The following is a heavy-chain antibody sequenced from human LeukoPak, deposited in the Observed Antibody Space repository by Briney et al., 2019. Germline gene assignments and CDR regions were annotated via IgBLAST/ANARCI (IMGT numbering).Heavy chain of an antibody. V-gene: IGHV3-11*03. D-gene: IGHD2-8*01. CDR2: ISSSSSYT. Sequence: GWSLRLSCAASGFTFSDYYMSWIRRAPGKGLEWVSYISSSSSYTNYADSVKGRFTISRDNAKNSLYLQMNSLRAEDTAVYYCARPNTRGANDYFHQWGQGTLVTVSS. CDR3: ARPNTRGANDYFHQ. CDR1: GFTFSDYY. J-gene: IGHJ1*01.